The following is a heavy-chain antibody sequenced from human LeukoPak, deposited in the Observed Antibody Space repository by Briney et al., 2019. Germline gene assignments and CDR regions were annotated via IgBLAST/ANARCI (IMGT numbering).Heavy chain of an antibody. Sequence: GGSLRLSCEGSAFIFSGHWMNWVRQTPGKGLEWVASIKEDGSERQYVDSVKGRFSISRDNTKGSLFLQLSSLRAEDTAVYYCARALERSPFDYWGQGTLVTVSS. J-gene: IGHJ4*02. D-gene: IGHD3-3*01. CDR3: ARALERSPFDY. CDR1: AFIFSGHW. V-gene: IGHV3-7*03. CDR2: IKEDGSER.